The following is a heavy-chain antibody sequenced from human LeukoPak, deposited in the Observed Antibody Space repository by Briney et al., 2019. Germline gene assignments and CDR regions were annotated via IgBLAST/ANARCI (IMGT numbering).Heavy chain of an antibody. V-gene: IGHV4-39*07. CDR3: ASENSYYDSSGYYFGSGYFDY. D-gene: IGHD3-22*01. Sequence: SETLSLTCTVSGGSISSSSYYWGWIRQPPGKGLEWIGTIYYSGSTYYNPSLKSRVTISVDTSKNQFSLKLSSVTAADTAVYYCASENSYYDSSGYYFGSGYFDYWGQGTLVTVSS. CDR2: IYYSGST. CDR1: GGSISSSSYY. J-gene: IGHJ4*02.